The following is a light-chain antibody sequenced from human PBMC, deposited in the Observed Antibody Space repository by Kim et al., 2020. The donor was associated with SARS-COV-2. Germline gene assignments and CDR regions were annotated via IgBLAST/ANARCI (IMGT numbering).Light chain of an antibody. CDR2: KAS. V-gene: IGKV1-5*03. J-gene: IGKJ2*02. CDR1: QSISSW. Sequence: DIQMTQSPSTLSASVGDRVTITCRASQSISSWLAWYQQKPGKAPKLLIYKASSLESGVPSRFSGSGSGTEFTLTISSLQPDDFATYYCQQYNSSCTFGQGTKLEI. CDR3: QQYNSSCT.